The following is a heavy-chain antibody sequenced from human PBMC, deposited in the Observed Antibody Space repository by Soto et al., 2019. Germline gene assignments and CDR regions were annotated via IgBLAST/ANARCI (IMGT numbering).Heavy chain of an antibody. V-gene: IGHV5-51*01. Sequence: RGESLKISCTGVGYSFTSYWIGWVRQMPGKGLEWMGIIYPGDSDTRYGPSFQGQVTISADKSITTAYLQWSSLKASDTAMHYCARGYCTTTICDPWFDPWGQGTLVTVSS. J-gene: IGHJ5*02. CDR2: IYPGDSDT. D-gene: IGHD2-2*01. CDR3: ARGYCTTTICDPWFDP. CDR1: GYSFTSYW.